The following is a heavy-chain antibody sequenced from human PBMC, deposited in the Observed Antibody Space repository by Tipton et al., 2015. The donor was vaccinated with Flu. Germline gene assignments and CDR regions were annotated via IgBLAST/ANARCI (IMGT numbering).Heavy chain of an antibody. CDR3: ARGAIPSMNV. V-gene: IGHV4-61*02. J-gene: IGHJ6*02. CDR1: GGSISSGSFY. CDR2: IQSSGST. Sequence: LRLSCTVSGGSISSGSFYWTWIRQPAGKGLEWIGRIQSSGSTSYNPSLKSRVTMSIDTSENQLSLKLSSVTAADTAVYYCARGAIPSMNVWGQGP. D-gene: IGHD2-2*02.